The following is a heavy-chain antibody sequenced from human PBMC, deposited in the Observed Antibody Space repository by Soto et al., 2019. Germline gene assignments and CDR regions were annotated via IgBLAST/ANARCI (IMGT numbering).Heavy chain of an antibody. CDR2: INSDGSST. Sequence: XGSLILSCSASGFTFSSYWMHWVRQAPGKGLVWVSRINSDGSSTSYADSVKGRFTISRDNAKNTLYLQMNSLRAEDTAVYYCARDRSHYYDSSGYYYAYWGQGTLVTVSS. CDR3: ARDRSHYYDSSGYYYAY. V-gene: IGHV3-74*01. CDR1: GFTFSSYW. J-gene: IGHJ4*02. D-gene: IGHD3-22*01.